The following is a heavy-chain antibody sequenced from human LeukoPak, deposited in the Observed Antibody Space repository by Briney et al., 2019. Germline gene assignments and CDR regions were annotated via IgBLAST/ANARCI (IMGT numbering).Heavy chain of an antibody. Sequence: PSETLSLTCTVSGGSISSSSYYWSWIRQPPGKGLEWIGSIYYSGSTYYNPSLKSRVTISVDTSKNQFSLHLNSVTPEDTAVYYCARRLTQYDCFDPWGQGILVTVSS. CDR2: IYYSGST. J-gene: IGHJ5*02. CDR3: ARRLTQYDCFDP. D-gene: IGHD2-2*01. CDR1: GGSISSSSYY. V-gene: IGHV4-39*01.